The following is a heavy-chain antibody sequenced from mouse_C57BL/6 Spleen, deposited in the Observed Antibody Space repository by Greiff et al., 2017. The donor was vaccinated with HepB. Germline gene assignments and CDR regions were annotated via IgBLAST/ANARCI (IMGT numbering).Heavy chain of an antibody. CDR2: IRSKSNNYAT. V-gene: IGHV10-1*01. CDR1: GFSFNTYA. Sequence: EVKVVESGGGLVQPKGSLKLSCAASGFSFNTYAMNWVRQAPGKGLEWVARIRSKSNNYATYYADSVKDRFTISRDDSESMLYLQMNNLKTEDTAMYYCGTRGFAYWGQGTLVTVSA. J-gene: IGHJ3*01. CDR3: GTRGFAY.